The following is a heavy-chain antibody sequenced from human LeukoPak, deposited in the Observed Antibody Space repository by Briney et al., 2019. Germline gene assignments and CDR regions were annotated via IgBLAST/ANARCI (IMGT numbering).Heavy chain of an antibody. CDR3: ARGFGSGTSPIGL. CDR2: IYATDLT. V-gene: IGHV4-4*07. J-gene: IGHJ4*02. CDR1: GRSIRSVY. D-gene: IGHD3-10*01. Sequence: SETLSLTCTVSGRSIRSVYWNWIRQSAGKGLEWIGRIYATDLTNYNPSLKSRVTLSVDMSKNELSLTLKSVTAADTAVYYCARGFGSGTSPIGLWGQGALVTVSS.